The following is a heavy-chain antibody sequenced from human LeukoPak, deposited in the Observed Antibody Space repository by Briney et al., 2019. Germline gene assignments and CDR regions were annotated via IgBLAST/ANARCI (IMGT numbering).Heavy chain of an antibody. J-gene: IGHJ4*02. CDR2: ISSSGSTI. D-gene: IGHD3-22*01. V-gene: IGHV3-48*03. CDR3: ARDEPYDSSGLSPYYFDY. CDR1: GFTFSSYE. Sequence: QSGGSLRLSCAASGFTFSSYEMNWVRQAPGKGLEWVSYISSSGSTIYYADSVKGRFTISRDNAKNSLYLQMNSLRAEDTAVYYCARDEPYDSSGLSPYYFDYWGQGTLVTVSS.